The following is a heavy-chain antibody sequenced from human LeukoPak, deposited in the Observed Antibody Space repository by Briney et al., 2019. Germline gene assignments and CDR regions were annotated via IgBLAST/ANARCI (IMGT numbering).Heavy chain of an antibody. CDR3: ARGAGAINWFDP. J-gene: IGHJ5*02. Sequence: SETRSLTCAVYGVSFSSYYWGWIRQPPGKGLEGIGSIYYSGSTYYNPSLKSRVTISVDTSKNQFSLKLSSVTAADTAVYYCARGAGAINWFDPWGQGTLVTVSS. CDR2: IYYSGST. CDR1: GVSFSSYY. V-gene: IGHV4-39*01. D-gene: IGHD1-26*01.